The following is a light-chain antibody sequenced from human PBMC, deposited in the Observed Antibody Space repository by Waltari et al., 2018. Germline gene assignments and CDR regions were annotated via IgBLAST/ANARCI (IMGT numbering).Light chain of an antibody. Sequence: QSALTPPASVSGSPGQSITISCTGTSSDVGGYNYVSWYQQHPGKAPKLMIYEVSNRPSGVSNRFSGSKSGNTASLTISGLQAEDEADYFCSSYTSSIYVVFGGGTKLTVL. CDR3: SSYTSSIYVV. V-gene: IGLV2-14*01. CDR2: EVS. CDR1: SSDVGGYNY. J-gene: IGLJ2*01.